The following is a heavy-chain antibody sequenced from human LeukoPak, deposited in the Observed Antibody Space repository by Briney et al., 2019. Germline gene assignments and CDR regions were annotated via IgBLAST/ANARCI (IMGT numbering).Heavy chain of an antibody. CDR2: IYYSGST. CDR3: AREDRYYFDY. V-gene: IGHV4-39*07. J-gene: IGHJ4*02. CDR1: GGSISSSSYY. D-gene: IGHD3-22*01. Sequence: SETLSLTCTVSGGSISSSSYYWGWIRQPPGKGLEWIGSIYYSGSTYYNPSLKSRVTISVDTSKNQFSLKLSSVTAADTAVYYCAREDRYYFDYWGQGTLVTVSS.